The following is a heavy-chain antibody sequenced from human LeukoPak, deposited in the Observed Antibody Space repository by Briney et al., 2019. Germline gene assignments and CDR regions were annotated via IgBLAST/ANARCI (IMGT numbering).Heavy chain of an antibody. D-gene: IGHD1-7*01. J-gene: IGHJ4*02. CDR1: GISFSNYN. CDR2: ITSSSSYT. Sequence: GGSLRLSCAAPGISFSNYNMNWVRQAPGKGLEWISSITSSSSYTFYADSVKGRFTISRDNAKNSLYLQMNSLRAEDTAVYYCARSSRELGGYGPWELMPPFDDWGQGTLVTVSS. V-gene: IGHV3-21*01. CDR3: ARSSRELGGYGPWELMPPFDD.